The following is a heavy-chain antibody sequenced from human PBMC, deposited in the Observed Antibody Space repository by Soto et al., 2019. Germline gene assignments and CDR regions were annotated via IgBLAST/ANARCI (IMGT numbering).Heavy chain of an antibody. CDR3: ARSPLTGYFIDAFDI. D-gene: IGHD3-9*01. J-gene: IGHJ3*02. CDR1: GDTISTGGYT. V-gene: IGHV4-30-2*01. Sequence: LSLTCDVSGDTISTGGYTWAWIRQPPGKALEWIGHTYHSGNPYYNPSLKSRVIISVDRSKNQFSLKLSSVTAADTAVYYCARSPLTGYFIDAFDIWGQGTMVTVSS. CDR2: TYHSGNP.